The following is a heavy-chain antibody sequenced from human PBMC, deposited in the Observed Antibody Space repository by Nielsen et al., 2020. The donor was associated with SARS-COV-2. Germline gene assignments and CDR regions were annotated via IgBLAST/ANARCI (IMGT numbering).Heavy chain of an antibody. D-gene: IGHD2-15*01. Sequence: GESLKISCATSGFTFSSYTINWVRQAPGKGLEWVSSISSDSLFIYYADSVKGRFTISRDNAQNSLFLQMNSLRADDTALYYCARSGAANPYYYYFMDVWGKGTTVTVSS. CDR3: ARSGAANPYYYYFMDV. CDR2: ISSDSLFI. V-gene: IGHV3-21*01. CDR1: GFTFSSYT. J-gene: IGHJ6*03.